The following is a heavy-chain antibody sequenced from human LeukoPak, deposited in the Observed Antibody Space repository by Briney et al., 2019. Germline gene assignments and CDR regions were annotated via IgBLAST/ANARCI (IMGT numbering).Heavy chain of an antibody. CDR1: GTSITSSY. V-gene: IGHV4-59*01. Sequence: SETLSLTCTVSGTSITSSYWSWIRQPPGKGLEHIGYIYYTGVTNYGPSLKSRVTMSLDTSKNQFSLRLTSVTAADTAIYYCARTARLPNSWGQGTLVTVSS. CDR2: IYYTGVT. D-gene: IGHD6-25*01. CDR3: ARTARLPNS. J-gene: IGHJ4*02.